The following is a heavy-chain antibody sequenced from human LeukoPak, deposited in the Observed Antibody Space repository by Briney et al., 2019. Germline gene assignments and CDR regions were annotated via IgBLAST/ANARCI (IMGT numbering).Heavy chain of an antibody. CDR1: GFTFSTYG. V-gene: IGHV3-30*03. J-gene: IGHJ4*02. CDR2: ISYDGSNR. Sequence: GGSLRLSCAASGFTFSTYGMHWVRQAPGKGLEWVAVISYDGSNRYYGDSVKGRFTISRDDSKNTLYLQMNSLRTEDTAVYYCARASMVREPTIFDYWGQGTLVTVSS. CDR3: ARASMVREPTIFDY. D-gene: IGHD3-10*01.